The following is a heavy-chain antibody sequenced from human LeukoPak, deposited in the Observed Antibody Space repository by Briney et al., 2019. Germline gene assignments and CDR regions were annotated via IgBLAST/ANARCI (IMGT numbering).Heavy chain of an antibody. CDR3: AKEYRSTTVVTPRFDY. Sequence: PGRSLRLSCAASGFTFSSYGMHWVRQAPGKGLEWVAVISYDGSNKYYADSVKGRFTISRDNSKNTLYLQMNSLRAEDTAVYYCAKEYRSTTVVTPRFDYWGQGTLVTVSS. CDR1: GFTFSSYG. D-gene: IGHD4-23*01. V-gene: IGHV3-30*18. J-gene: IGHJ4*02. CDR2: ISYDGSNK.